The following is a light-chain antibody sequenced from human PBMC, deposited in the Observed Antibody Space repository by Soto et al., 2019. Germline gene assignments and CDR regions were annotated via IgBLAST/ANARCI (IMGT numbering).Light chain of an antibody. J-gene: IGLJ3*02. Sequence: QPVLTQPPSASGTPGQRVTISCSGTSSNIGSNAVSWYQQLPGTAPKLLIYTNNQRPSAVPDRFSGSKSGTSASLAISGLQSEDEADYYCATWDDGLNGQGVFGGGTKLTVL. V-gene: IGLV1-44*01. CDR3: ATWDDGLNGQGV. CDR1: SSNIGSNA. CDR2: TNN.